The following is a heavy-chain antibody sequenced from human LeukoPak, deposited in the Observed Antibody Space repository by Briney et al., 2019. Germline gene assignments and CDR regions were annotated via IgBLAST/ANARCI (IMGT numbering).Heavy chain of an antibody. Sequence: SETLSLTCAVYGGSFSGYYWSWIRQPPGKGLEWIGEINHSGSTNYNPSLKSRVTTSVDTSKNQFSLKLSSVTAADTAVYYCARGYDFWSGYFNGRKWFDPWGQGTLVTVSS. V-gene: IGHV4-34*01. J-gene: IGHJ5*02. CDR3: ARGYDFWSGYFNGRKWFDP. CDR2: INHSGST. CDR1: GGSFSGYY. D-gene: IGHD3-3*01.